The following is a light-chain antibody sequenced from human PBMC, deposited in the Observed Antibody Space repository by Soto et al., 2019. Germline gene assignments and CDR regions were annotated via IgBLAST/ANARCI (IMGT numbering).Light chain of an antibody. V-gene: IGLV1-51*01. CDR2: DSH. CDR3: GTWDNTLSSEV. J-gene: IGLJ3*02. CDR1: SPNIGSNY. Sequence: QSVLTQPPSVSAAPGQKVNISCSGSSPNIGSNYVCWYQHDPGTTPTHLINDSHQRPSWIPDRFSGSKSGTSATLAITGLQTGDEALYYCGTWDNTLSSEVFGGGTKLTVL.